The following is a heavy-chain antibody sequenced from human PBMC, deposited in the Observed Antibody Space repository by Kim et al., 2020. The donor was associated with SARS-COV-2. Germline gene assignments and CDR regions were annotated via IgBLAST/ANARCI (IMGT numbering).Heavy chain of an antibody. CDR2: IYYSGST. CDR3: AREPDYGDYFDY. Sequence: SETLSLTCTVSGGSISSYYWSWIRQPPGKGLEWIGDIYYSGSTNYNPSLKSRVTISGDTSKNQFSLKLSTVTAADTAVYYCAREPDYGDYFDYWGQGTLVTVSS. CDR1: GGSISSYY. D-gene: IGHD4-17*01. J-gene: IGHJ4*02. V-gene: IGHV4-59*01.